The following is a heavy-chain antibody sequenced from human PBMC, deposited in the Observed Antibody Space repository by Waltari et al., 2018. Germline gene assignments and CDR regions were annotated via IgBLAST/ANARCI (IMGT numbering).Heavy chain of an antibody. CDR2: ISSSGSTI. CDR1: GFTFSSYE. J-gene: IGHJ6*02. V-gene: IGHV3-48*03. Sequence: EVQLVESGGGLVQPGGSLRLSCAASGFTFSSYEMNWVRQAPGKGLEWVSYISSSGSTIYYADSVKGRFTISRDNAKNSLYLQMNSLRAEDTAVYYCAREYYDFWSGYYHYYYYGMDVWGQGTTVTVSS. CDR3: AREYYDFWSGYYHYYYYGMDV. D-gene: IGHD3-3*01.